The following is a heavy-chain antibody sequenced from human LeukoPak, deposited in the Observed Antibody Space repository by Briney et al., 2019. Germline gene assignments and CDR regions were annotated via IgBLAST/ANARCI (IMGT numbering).Heavy chain of an antibody. CDR1: GDSISSANYY. CDR3: ARDSCSSTSCRKKFDN. V-gene: IGHV4-39*07. Sequence: PSETLSLTCTVSGDSISSANYYWGWVRQPPGKGLEWIGSIYFSGSTYYNPSLKSRVTISVETSKVQFSLKLSSVTAADTAVYHCARDSCSSTSCRKKFDNWGQGTLVTVSS. CDR2: IYFSGST. D-gene: IGHD2-2*01. J-gene: IGHJ4*02.